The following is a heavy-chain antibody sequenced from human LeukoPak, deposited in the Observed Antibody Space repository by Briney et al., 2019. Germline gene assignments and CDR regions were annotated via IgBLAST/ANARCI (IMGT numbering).Heavy chain of an antibody. D-gene: IGHD3-3*01. V-gene: IGHV3-48*01. CDR2: IDARSGVT. CDR3: ARTYDFGRGPPGDAFDN. J-gene: IGHJ3*02. CDR1: GFTFTIFG. Sequence: GGSLRLSCAASGFTFTIFGLNWVRQAPGKGPEWVSYIDARSGVTYYADSVQGRFTISRDDARESVFLQMDGLRVDDTAVYYCARTYDFGRGPPGDAFDNWGPGTWVIVSA.